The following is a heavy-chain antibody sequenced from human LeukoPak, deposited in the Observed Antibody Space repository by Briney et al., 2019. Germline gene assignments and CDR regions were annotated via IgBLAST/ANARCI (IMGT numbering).Heavy chain of an antibody. V-gene: IGHV3-64*01. Sequence: QPGGSLRLSCVASGFIFSNFVMHWVRQAPGKGLEYVSAITSHGGSTYYANSVKGRFTVSRDNSKNTLFLQMGSLRAEDMAVYYCATFGEIFSYWGQGTLVTVSS. CDR1: GFIFSNFV. D-gene: IGHD3-10*01. CDR3: ATFGEIFSY. CDR2: ITSHGGST. J-gene: IGHJ4*02.